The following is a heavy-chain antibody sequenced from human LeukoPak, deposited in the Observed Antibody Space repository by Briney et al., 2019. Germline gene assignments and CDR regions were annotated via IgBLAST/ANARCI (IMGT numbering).Heavy chain of an antibody. CDR2: IYYSGST. V-gene: IGHV4-30-4*01. Sequence: SETLSLTCTVSGGSISSGDYYWSWIRQPPGKGLEWIGYIYYSGSTYYNPSLKSRVTISVDTSKNQFSLKLSSVTAADTAVYYCARDPGIAAAGIDYWGQGTLVTVSS. CDR3: ARDPGIAAAGIDY. CDR1: GGSISSGDYY. D-gene: IGHD6-13*01. J-gene: IGHJ4*02.